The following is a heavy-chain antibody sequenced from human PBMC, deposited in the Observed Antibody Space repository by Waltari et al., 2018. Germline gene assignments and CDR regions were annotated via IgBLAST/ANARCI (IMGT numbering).Heavy chain of an antibody. Sequence: EVQLLESGGGLVQPGGSLRLSCDASGFPFSRFAMYWVRQAPGKGMEWVSAISEGGGRTFYSDSVNGRFSISRDNSKNTLYLQMNSLTGEDTAVYYCAKIGVRAATGGFDYWGQGTLVTVSS. CDR3: AKIGVRAATGGFDY. CDR2: ISEGGGRT. J-gene: IGHJ4*02. V-gene: IGHV3-23*01. CDR1: GFPFSRFA. D-gene: IGHD6-25*01.